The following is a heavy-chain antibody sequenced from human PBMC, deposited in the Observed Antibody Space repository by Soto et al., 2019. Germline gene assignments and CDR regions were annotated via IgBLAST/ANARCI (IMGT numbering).Heavy chain of an antibody. D-gene: IGHD3-16*01. J-gene: IGHJ6*02. V-gene: IGHV4-39*01. CDR3: ARHNGPLYVGYYYDMDV. CDR2: IYYSGYT. Sequence: SATLSLTCPLSCCSIRSSSYYWGWIRHPPGKGLEWIGSIYYSGYTYYNPSLKSRVTISVDTSKNQFSLKLSSVTAADTAVYYCARHNGPLYVGYYYDMDVWGQGTTVT. CDR1: CCSIRSSSYY.